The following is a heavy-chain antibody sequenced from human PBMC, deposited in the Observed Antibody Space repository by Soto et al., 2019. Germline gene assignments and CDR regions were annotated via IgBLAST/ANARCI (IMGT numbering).Heavy chain of an antibody. V-gene: IGHV3-53*04. CDR1: GFTVSNNY. J-gene: IGHJ4*02. D-gene: IGHD1-26*01. CDR3: AREGGYYHYFDY. Sequence: ESGGGLVQPGGSLRLSCAVSGFTVSNNYMNWVRQAPGKGLEWVSVIYSDATTFYADSVKGRFTISRHNSKNTLYLQMNSLRAEDTAVYYCAREGGYYHYFDYWGRGTLVTVSS. CDR2: IYSDATT.